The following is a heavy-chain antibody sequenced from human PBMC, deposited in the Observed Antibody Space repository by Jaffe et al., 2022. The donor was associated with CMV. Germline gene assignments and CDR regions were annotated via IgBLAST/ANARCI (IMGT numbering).Heavy chain of an antibody. CDR2: IWYDGSNK. V-gene: IGHV3-33*01. CDR1: GFTFSSYG. Sequence: QVQLVESGGGVVQPGRSLRLSCAASGFTFSSYGMHWVRQAPGKGLEWVAVIWYDGSNKYYADSVKGRFTISRDNSKNTLYLQMNSLRAEDTAVYYCAREGWLVGPGDYWGQGTLVTVSS. CDR3: AREGWLVGPGDY. D-gene: IGHD6-19*01. J-gene: IGHJ4*02.